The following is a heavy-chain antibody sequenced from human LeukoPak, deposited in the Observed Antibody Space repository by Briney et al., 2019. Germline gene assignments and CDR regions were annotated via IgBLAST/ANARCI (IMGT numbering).Heavy chain of an antibody. J-gene: IGHJ4*02. D-gene: IGHD4-17*01. CDR1: GGSISSSSYY. CDR2: IYYSGST. CDR3: AIYDYGDYGLYDY. V-gene: IGHV4-39*01. Sequence: SETLSLTCTVSGGSISSSSYYWGWIRQPPGTGLEWIGSIYYSGSTYYNPSLKSRVTISVDTSKNRFSLKLSSVTAADTAVYYCAIYDYGDYGLYDYWGQGTLVTVSS.